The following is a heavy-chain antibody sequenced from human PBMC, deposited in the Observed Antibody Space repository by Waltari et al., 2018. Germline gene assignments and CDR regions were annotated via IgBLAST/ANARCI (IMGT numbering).Heavy chain of an antibody. CDR2: TNHSRRP. D-gene: IGHD6-6*01. CDR1: GGSFSGYY. J-gene: IGHJ4*02. CDR3: ARVDGREILAARNGSYFDY. Sequence: QVQLQQWGAGLLKPSETLSLTCAVYGGSFSGYYWSWIRQPPGKGLGWIGETNHSRRPNDNPSLKSRVIISVDTAKIQFSLKLGSVAAADSAVYYCARVDGREILAARNGSYFDYWGQGTLVTVSS. V-gene: IGHV4-34*01.